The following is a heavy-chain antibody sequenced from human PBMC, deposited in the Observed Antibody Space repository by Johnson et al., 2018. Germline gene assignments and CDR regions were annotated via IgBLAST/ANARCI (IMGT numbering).Heavy chain of an antibody. CDR2: ISSDGSDK. D-gene: IGHD3-16*01. CDR3: AREGEGSYYYHYYMDV. J-gene: IGHJ6*03. V-gene: IGHV3-30*03. Sequence: QVQLVQSGGGVVQPGRSXRLSCAASGFTVSSYGMHWVRQAPGKGLEWVAVISSDGSDKYYADSVRGRFTISRDNSKNTLYLQMNSLRVEDTAVYFCAREGEGSYYYHYYMDVWGKGTTVTVSS. CDR1: GFTVSSYG.